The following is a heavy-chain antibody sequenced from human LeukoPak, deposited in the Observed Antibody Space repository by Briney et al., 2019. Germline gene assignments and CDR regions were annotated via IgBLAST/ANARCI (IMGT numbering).Heavy chain of an antibody. V-gene: IGHV4-59*12. CDR1: GGSISSYY. J-gene: IGHJ4*02. D-gene: IGHD6-19*01. CDR2: IYYSGST. Sequence: PSETLSLTCTVSGGSISSYYWSWIRQPPGKGLEWIGYIYYSGSTNYNSSLKSRVTISVDTSKNQFSLKLSSVTPEDTAVYFCARGGQTSGWSFDHWGQGTLVTVSS. CDR3: ARGGQTSGWSFDH.